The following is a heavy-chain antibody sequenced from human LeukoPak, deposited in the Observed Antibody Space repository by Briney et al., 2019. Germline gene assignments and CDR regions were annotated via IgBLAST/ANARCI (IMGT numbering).Heavy chain of an antibody. CDR2: INQSGST. J-gene: IGHJ4*02. Sequence: SETLSLTCAVYGASFSGYYWNWIRQSPGKGLEWIGEINQSGSTNYNPSLKSRVTILVDTSKKQFSLRLSSVSGADTAVYYCARGRGAVAGYFDHWGQGTLVTVSS. V-gene: IGHV4-34*01. CDR3: ARGRGAVAGYFDH. CDR1: GASFSGYY. D-gene: IGHD6-19*01.